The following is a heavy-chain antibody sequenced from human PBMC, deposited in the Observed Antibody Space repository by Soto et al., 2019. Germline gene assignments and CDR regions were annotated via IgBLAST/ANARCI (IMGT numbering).Heavy chain of an antibody. J-gene: IGHJ6*02. CDR3: ASQPGTTGHYYYGMDV. D-gene: IGHD1-1*01. V-gene: IGHV1-69*05. CDR2: IIPIFGTA. Sequence: QVQLVQSGAEVKKPGSSVKVSCKASGGTFSRYGISWVRQAPGQGLEWMGGIIPIFGTANYAQKFQGRVTIXTDESTSTAYMELSSRRSEDTAVYYCASQPGTTGHYYYGMDVWGQGTTVTVSS. CDR1: GGTFSRYG.